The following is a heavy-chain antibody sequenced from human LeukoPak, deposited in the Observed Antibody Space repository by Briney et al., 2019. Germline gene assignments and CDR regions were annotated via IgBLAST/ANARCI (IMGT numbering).Heavy chain of an antibody. CDR2: ISSSSSYI. V-gene: IGHV3-21*01. J-gene: IGHJ4*02. CDR1: GFTFSSYS. Sequence: GGSLRLSCAASGFTFSSYSMNWVRQAPGKGLEWVSSISSSSSYIYYADSVKDRFTISRDNAKNSLYLQMNSLRAEDTAVYYCARDLGEDYGSGSYYPFDYWGQGTLVTVSS. D-gene: IGHD3-10*01. CDR3: ARDLGEDYGSGSYYPFDY.